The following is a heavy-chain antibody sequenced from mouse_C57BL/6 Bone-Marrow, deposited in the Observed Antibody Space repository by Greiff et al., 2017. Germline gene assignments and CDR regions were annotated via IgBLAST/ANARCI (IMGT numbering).Heavy chain of an antibody. V-gene: IGHV1-81*01. D-gene: IGHD2-10*01. CDR3: ARYPLSPLLTWDY. Sequence: VQLQQSGAELARPGASVKLSCKASGYTFTSYGISWVKQRTGQGLEWIGEIFPRSGNTYYNEKFKGKATLTADKSSSTAYMELRSLTSEDSAVYFCARYPLSPLLTWDYWGQGTTLTVSS. CDR2: IFPRSGNT. CDR1: GYTFTSYG. J-gene: IGHJ2*01.